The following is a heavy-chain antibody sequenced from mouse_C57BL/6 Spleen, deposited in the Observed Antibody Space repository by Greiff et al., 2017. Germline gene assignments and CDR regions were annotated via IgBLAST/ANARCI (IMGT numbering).Heavy chain of an antibody. D-gene: IGHD1-1*01. J-gene: IGHJ3*01. CDR3: ARDYYGSSYWCAY. CDR2: ISDGGSYT. CDR1: GFTFSSYA. Sequence: EVQRVESGGGLVKPGGSLKLSCAASGFTFSSYAMSWVRQTPEKRLEWVATISDGGSYTYYPDNVKGRFTISRDNAKNNLYLQMSHLKSEDTAMYYCARDYYGSSYWCAYWGQGTLVTVSA. V-gene: IGHV5-4*01.